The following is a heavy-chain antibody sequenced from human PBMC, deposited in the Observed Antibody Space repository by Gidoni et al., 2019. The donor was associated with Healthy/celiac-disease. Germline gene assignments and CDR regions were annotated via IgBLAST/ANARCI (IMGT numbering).Heavy chain of an antibody. CDR2: FDPEDGET. CDR1: GYTLTELS. Sequence: QVQLVQSGAEVTMPGASVKVSCKVSGYTLTELSMHWVRQAPGKGLEWMGGFDPEDGETIYAQKFQGRVTMTEDTSTDTAYMELSSMRSEDTAVYYCATGGIIFGVPTRDWFGPWGQGTLGTVSS. J-gene: IGHJ5*02. V-gene: IGHV1-24*01. D-gene: IGHD3-3*01. CDR3: ATGGIIFGVPTRDWFGP.